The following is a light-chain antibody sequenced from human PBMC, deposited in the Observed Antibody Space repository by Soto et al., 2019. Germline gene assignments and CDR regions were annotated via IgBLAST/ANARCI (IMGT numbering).Light chain of an antibody. CDR1: SSDVGGYNY. CDR2: DVS. CDR3: CSYAGSYTFGV. J-gene: IGLJ3*02. Sequence: QSVLTQPRSVSGSPGQSVTISCTGTSSDVGGYNYVSWYQQHPGKAPKLMIYDVSKRPSGVPDRFSGSKSGNTASLTISRLQAEDEADYYCCSYAGSYTFGVFGGGTKVTVL. V-gene: IGLV2-11*01.